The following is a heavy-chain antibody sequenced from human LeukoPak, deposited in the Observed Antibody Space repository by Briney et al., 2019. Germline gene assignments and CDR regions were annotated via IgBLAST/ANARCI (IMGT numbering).Heavy chain of an antibody. CDR1: GYTFTNYG. D-gene: IGHD3-9*01. CDR2: ISAYTGNT. V-gene: IGHV1-18*01. Sequence: ASVKVSCKASGYTFTNYGISRVRQAPGQGLEWMGWISAYTGNTKYAQKFQGRVTMTADTSTRTAYMELRSLRTDDTAVYYCARDLDDILTVYKPITYYFDYWGQGTLVTVSS. J-gene: IGHJ4*02. CDR3: ARDLDDILTVYKPITYYFDY.